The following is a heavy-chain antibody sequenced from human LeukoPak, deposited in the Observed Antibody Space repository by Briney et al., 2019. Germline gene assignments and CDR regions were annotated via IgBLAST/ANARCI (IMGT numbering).Heavy chain of an antibody. CDR2: IRYDGSNK. Sequence: PGGSLRLSCAASGFTFSSYGMHWVRQAPGKGLEWVVFIRYDGSNKYYADSVKGRFTISRDNSKNTLYLQMNSLRAEDTAVYYCAKDHHIVVVPAANQYYFDYWGQGTLVTVSS. D-gene: IGHD2-2*01. V-gene: IGHV3-30*02. CDR1: GFTFSSYG. CDR3: AKDHHIVVVPAANQYYFDY. J-gene: IGHJ4*02.